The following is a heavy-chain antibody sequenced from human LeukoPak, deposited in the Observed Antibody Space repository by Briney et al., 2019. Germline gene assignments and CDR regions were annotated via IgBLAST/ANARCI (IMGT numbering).Heavy chain of an antibody. Sequence: GGSLRLSCAASGFTFSSYAMHWVRQAPGKGLEWVAVISYDGSNKYYADSVKGRFTISRDNSKNTLYLQMNSLRAEDTAVYYCARGHGYSSSWTYYYYGMDVWGQGTTVTVSS. V-gene: IGHV3-30-3*01. CDR1: GFTFSSYA. J-gene: IGHJ6*02. CDR2: ISYDGSNK. D-gene: IGHD6-13*01. CDR3: ARGHGYSSSWTYYYYGMDV.